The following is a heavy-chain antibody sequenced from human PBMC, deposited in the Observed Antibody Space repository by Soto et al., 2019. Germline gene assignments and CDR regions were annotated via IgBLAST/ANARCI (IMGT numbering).Heavy chain of an antibody. D-gene: IGHD3-3*01. CDR3: ASQYYDFWSGFAYYFDY. Sequence: QLQLQESGPGLVKPSETLSLTCTASGGSIYSSNYYWGWIRQPPGKGLEWIGSIHYSGSTFYNPSLKSRVTISVDTSKNQLSLKLSSVTAADTAVYYCASQYYDFWSGFAYYFDYWGQGTLVTVSS. CDR1: GGSIYSSNYY. V-gene: IGHV4-39*01. CDR2: IHYSGST. J-gene: IGHJ4*02.